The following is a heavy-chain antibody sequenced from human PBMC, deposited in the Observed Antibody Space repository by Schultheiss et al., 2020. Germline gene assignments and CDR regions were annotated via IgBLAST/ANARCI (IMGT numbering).Heavy chain of an antibody. Sequence: SATLSLTCAVYGGSFSGYYWSWIRQPPGKGLEWIGEINHSGSTNYNPSLKSRVTISVDTSKNQFSLKLSSVTAADTAVYYCARVKVMVRGVIYFDYWGQGTLVTVSS. CDR3: ARVKVMVRGVIYFDY. D-gene: IGHD3-10*01. V-gene: IGHV4-34*01. J-gene: IGHJ4*02. CDR2: INHSGST. CDR1: GGSFSGYY.